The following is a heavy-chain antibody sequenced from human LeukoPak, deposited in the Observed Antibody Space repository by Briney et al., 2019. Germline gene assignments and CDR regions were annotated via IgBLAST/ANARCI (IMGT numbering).Heavy chain of an antibody. Sequence: SLRLPCAASGFTFDDYAMHWVRQAPGKGLEWVSGISWNSGSIGYADSVKGRFTISRDNAKNSLYLQMNSLRAEDTALYYCAKDRSAAAAGTFDYWGQGTLVTASS. V-gene: IGHV3-9*01. CDR2: ISWNSGSI. J-gene: IGHJ4*02. CDR1: GFTFDDYA. CDR3: AKDRSAAAAGTFDY. D-gene: IGHD6-13*01.